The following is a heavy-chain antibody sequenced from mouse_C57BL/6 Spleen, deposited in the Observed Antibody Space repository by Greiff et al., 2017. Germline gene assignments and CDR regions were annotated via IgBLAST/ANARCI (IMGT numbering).Heavy chain of an antibody. V-gene: IGHV5-6*01. D-gene: IGHD2-4*01. J-gene: IGHJ2*01. CDR2: ISSGGSYT. CDR3: ARTPMITLDY. CDR1: GFTFSSYG. Sequence: EVQLVESGGDLVKPGGSLKLSCAASGFTFSSYGMSWVRQTPDKRLEWVATISSGGSYTYYPDSVKGRFTISRDNAKNTLYLQMSSLKSEDTAMYYCARTPMITLDYWGQGTTLTVSS.